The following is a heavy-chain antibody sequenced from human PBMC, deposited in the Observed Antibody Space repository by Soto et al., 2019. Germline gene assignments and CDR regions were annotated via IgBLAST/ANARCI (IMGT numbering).Heavy chain of an antibody. CDR2: INPNSGGA. V-gene: IGHV1-2*02. D-gene: IGHD1-26*01. J-gene: IGHJ6*02. CDR1: GYTFTGSY. Sequence: GASVKVSCKASGYTFTGSYLHWVRQAPGQGLEWMGWINPNSGGANSVQKFQGRVTMARDTSISTAYMELSRLTSDDTAVYYCARWGELHYYYYGLDVWGQGTMVTVSS. CDR3: ARWGELHYYYYGLDV.